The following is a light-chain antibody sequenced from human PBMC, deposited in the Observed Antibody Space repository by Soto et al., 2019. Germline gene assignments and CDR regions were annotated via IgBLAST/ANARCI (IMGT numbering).Light chain of an antibody. CDR2: GAS. CDR3: QQYGNSPLT. V-gene: IGKV3-20*01. J-gene: IGKJ2*01. Sequence: IVLTQSPDTLSLSPGERVTLSCRASHSVTSSHVAWYRQKPGQPPTLLIYGASSRAAGVADRFSGDGSGKDFTLTFSRLEPEDFAVYLCQQYGNSPLTFGRGTKLEMK. CDR1: HSVTSSH.